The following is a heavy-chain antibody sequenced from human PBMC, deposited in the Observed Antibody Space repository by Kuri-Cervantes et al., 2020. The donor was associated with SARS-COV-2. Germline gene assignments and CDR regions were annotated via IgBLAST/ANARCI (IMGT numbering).Heavy chain of an antibody. CDR2: ISSSSSYI. V-gene: IGHV3-21*01. CDR3: ARETAIFGVVTSVYFDY. CDR1: GFTFSSYS. Sequence: GESLKISCAASGFTFSSYSMNWVRQAPGKGLEWVSSISSSSSYIYYADSVKGRFTISRDNAKNSLYLQMNSLRAEDTAVYYCARETAIFGVVTSVYFDYWGQGTLVT. J-gene: IGHJ4*02. D-gene: IGHD3-3*01.